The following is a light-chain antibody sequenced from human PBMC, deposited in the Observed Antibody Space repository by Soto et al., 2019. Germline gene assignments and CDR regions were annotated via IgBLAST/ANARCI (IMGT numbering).Light chain of an antibody. V-gene: IGKV3D-15*01. J-gene: IGKJ1*01. CDR1: QSVNGN. CDR3: QQYNNWPPA. CDR2: GAS. Sequence: EIVMTQSPATLSVSPGERATLSCRASQSVNGNLAWYQQKPGQAPRLLIYGASTRATGIPARFSGSGSWTEFTLTISSLQSEDVAVYYCQQYNNWPPAFGQGTKVEIK.